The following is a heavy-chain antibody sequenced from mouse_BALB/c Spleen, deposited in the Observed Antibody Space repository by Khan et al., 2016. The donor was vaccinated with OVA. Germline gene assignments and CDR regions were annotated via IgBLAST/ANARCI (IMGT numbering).Heavy chain of an antibody. CDR1: GYTFTSYV. Sequence: EVQLQQSGPELVKPGASVKMSCKASGYTFTSYVMHWVKQTPGQGLEWIGYINPYNDGTKYNEKFKGKATLTSDKSSSTAYMELSSLTSEDSAVYYCARRLIYYGYDAGFAYWGQGTLVTVSA. CDR2: INPYNDGT. D-gene: IGHD2-2*01. V-gene: IGHV1S136*01. CDR3: ARRLIYYGYDAGFAY. J-gene: IGHJ3*01.